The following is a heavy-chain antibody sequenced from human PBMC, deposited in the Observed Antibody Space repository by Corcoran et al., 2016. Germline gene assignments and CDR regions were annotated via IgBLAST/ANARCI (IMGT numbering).Heavy chain of an antibody. D-gene: IGHD4-4*01. J-gene: IGHJ6*02. Sequence: QVQLQESGPGLVKPSETLSLTCTVSGGSVSSGSYYWSWIRQPPGKGLEWIGYIYYSGSTNYNPSLKSRVTISVDTSKNQFSLKLSSVTAADTAVYYCARAGLQWDGMDVWGQGTTVTVSS. CDR2: IYYSGST. V-gene: IGHV4-61*01. CDR3: ARAGLQWDGMDV. CDR1: GGSVSSGSYY.